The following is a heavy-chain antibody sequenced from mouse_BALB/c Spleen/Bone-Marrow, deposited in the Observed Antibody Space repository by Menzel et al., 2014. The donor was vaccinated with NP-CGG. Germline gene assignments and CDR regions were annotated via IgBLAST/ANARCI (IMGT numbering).Heavy chain of an antibody. V-gene: IGHV1-14*01. CDR1: GYTFSSYV. CDR3: AREADGYYVGAMDY. J-gene: IGHJ4*01. Sequence: VQLQQSGPELGKPGASVKMSCKASGYTFSSYVIHWVQQKPGQGLEWIGYINPYNDGTKYNEKFKGKATLTSDKSSSTAYIDLSSLTSEDSVVYYCAREADGYYVGAMDYWGQGTSVTVSS. CDR2: INPYNDGT. D-gene: IGHD2-3*01.